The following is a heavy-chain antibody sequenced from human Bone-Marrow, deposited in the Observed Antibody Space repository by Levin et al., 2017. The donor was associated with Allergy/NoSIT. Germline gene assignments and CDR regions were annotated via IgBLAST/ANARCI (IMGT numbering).Heavy chain of an antibody. CDR3: ARCSRTSCQGGSDS. D-gene: IGHD2-2*01. Sequence: ASVKVSCKASGYTFSSYDMSWVRQAPGQGLEWMGWMSPHSGNTDYAQKFLGRVNMTRNTSTSTVYMELSSLTSDDTAVYFCARCSRTSCQGGSDSWGQGTLVTVSS. J-gene: IGHJ4*02. CDR1: GYTFSSYD. CDR2: MSPHSGNT. V-gene: IGHV1-8*01.